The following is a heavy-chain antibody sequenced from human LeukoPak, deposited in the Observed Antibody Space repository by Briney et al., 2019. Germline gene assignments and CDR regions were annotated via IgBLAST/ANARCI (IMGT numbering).Heavy chain of an antibody. D-gene: IGHD4-11*01. CDR2: MYYRGRT. J-gene: IGHJ4*02. CDR3: ARMTTSGSYYIAN. V-gene: IGHV4-39*01. Sequence: SETLSLTCTVSGGSISSTSYYWGWIRQPPGKGLEWIGSMYYRGRTYYNPSLKSRATLSTNTSKHQFSLRLSSVTAAHTSVYYCARMTTSGSYYIANWGQGTLVTVSS. CDR1: GGSISSTSYY.